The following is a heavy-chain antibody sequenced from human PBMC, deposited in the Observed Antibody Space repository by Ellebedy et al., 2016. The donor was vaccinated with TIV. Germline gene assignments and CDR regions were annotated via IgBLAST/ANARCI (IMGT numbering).Heavy chain of an antibody. V-gene: IGHV4-59*08. D-gene: IGHD6-19*01. CDR3: ANYKNTGGSVWRSDAFDV. Sequence: MPSETLSLTCIVSGDSISRYFWSWIRQPPGKGLEWIGNIYYSGGTIYNPSLMNRVTISVETSKHQFSLRLTSVTAADTAVYYCANYKNTGGSVWRSDAFDVWGQGTMVTVSS. CDR2: IYYSGGT. CDR1: GDSISRYF. J-gene: IGHJ3*01.